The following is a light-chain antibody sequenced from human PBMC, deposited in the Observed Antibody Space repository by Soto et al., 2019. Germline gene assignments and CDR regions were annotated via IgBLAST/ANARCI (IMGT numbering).Light chain of an antibody. V-gene: IGLV1-44*01. Sequence: QSVLTQPPSASGTPGRRVTISCSGSSSNIAGNTVNWYQQLPGTAPKLLIYNSDQRPSGVPDRFSGSKSGTSASLAISGLQSEDEADYYCATWDDSRNKVFGTGTKVTVL. CDR1: SSNIAGNT. CDR2: NSD. J-gene: IGLJ1*01. CDR3: ATWDDSRNKV.